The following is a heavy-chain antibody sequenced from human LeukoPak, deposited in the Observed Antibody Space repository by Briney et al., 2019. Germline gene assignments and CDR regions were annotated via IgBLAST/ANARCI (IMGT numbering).Heavy chain of an antibody. V-gene: IGHV3-7*01. J-gene: IGHJ4*02. Sequence: GGSLRLSCAASGFTFSSYWMSWVRQAPGKGLEWVANIKQDGSEKYYVDSVKGRFTISRDNAKNSLYLQMNSLRAEDTAVYYCARDQSEMATIYFDYWGQGTLVTVSS. CDR1: GFTFSSYW. CDR3: ARDQSEMATIYFDY. D-gene: IGHD5-24*01. CDR2: IKQDGSEK.